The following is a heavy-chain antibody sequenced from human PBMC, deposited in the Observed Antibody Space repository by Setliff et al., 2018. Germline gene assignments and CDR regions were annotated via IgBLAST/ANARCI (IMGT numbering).Heavy chain of an antibody. V-gene: IGHV1-18*01. CDR1: GYTFTSYG. D-gene: IGHD3-22*01. CDR2: ISAYNGNT. CDR3: ARDKATYYDSSGYYFTSSMDV. Sequence: ASVKVSCKASGYTFTSYGISWVRQAPGQGLEWMGWISAYNGNTNYAQKLQGRVTMTTDTSTSTAYMELRSLRSDDTAVCYCARDKATYYDSSGYYFTSSMDVWGQGTTVTVSS. J-gene: IGHJ6*02.